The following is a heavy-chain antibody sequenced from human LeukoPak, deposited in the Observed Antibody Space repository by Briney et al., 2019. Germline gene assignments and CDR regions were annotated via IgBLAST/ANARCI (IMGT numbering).Heavy chain of an antibody. Sequence: GRSLRLSCAASGFTFHHYAIHWVRQVPGKGLEWVSGISWNSAYIGYADSVKGRFTISRDNAKNSVYLQMDSLRAEDTALYYCAKDKAPLYSGYDWDLDFWGQGTMVTVSS. CDR2: ISWNSAYI. CDR3: AKDKAPLYSGYDWDLDF. J-gene: IGHJ4*02. CDR1: GFTFHHYA. V-gene: IGHV3-9*01. D-gene: IGHD5-12*01.